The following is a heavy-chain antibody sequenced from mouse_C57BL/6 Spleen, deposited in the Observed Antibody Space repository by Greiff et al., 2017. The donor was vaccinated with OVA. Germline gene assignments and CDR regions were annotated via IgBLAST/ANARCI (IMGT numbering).Heavy chain of an antibody. V-gene: IGHV1-26*01. CDR1: GYTFTDYY. Sequence: VQLQQSGPELVKPGASVKISCKASGYTFTDYYMNWVKQSHGKSLEWIGDINPNNGGTSYNQKFKGKATLTVDKSSSTAYMELRSLTSEDSAVYYCARSLGFITTAMDYWGQGTSVTVSS. D-gene: IGHD1-1*01. CDR3: ARSLGFITTAMDY. J-gene: IGHJ4*01. CDR2: INPNNGGT.